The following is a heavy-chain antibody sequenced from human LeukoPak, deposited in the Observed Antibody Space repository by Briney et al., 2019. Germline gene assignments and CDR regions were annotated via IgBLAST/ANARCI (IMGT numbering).Heavy chain of an antibody. J-gene: IGHJ5*02. CDR1: GVPFITAW. Sequence: PGGSLRLSCASSGVPFITAWMNWVRQAPGKGLEWVGRIKSNAEGGTSDYAAIAEGRFLISRDDSKNTLFLHMNSLKVEDTAVYYCVTYEIAYSFGAWGQGTPVTVSS. D-gene: IGHD2-21*01. CDR3: VTYEIAYSFGA. CDR2: IKSNAEGGTS. V-gene: IGHV3-15*01.